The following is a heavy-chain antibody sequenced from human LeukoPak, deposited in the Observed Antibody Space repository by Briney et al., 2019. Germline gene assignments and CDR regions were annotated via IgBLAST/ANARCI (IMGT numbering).Heavy chain of an antibody. J-gene: IGHJ6*02. CDR3: ARDLTNWAYYYYYGMDV. V-gene: IGHV1-18*01. D-gene: IGHD1-1*01. CDR1: GYTFTSYG. Sequence: ASVKVSCKASGYTFTSYGISWVRQAPGQGLEWMGWISAYNGNTNYAQKLQGRVTMTTDTSTSTAYMELRSLRSNGTAVYYCARDLTNWAYYYYYGMDVWGQGTTVTVSS. CDR2: ISAYNGNT.